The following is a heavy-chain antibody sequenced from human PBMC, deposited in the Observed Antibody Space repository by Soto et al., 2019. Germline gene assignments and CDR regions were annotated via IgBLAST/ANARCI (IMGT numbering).Heavy chain of an antibody. CDR2: VNHIGIT. D-gene: IGHD3-22*01. V-gene: IGHV4-34*01. CDR1: GRSFSGFF. CDR3: ARATQFFYDSRGYSKNFDF. J-gene: IGHJ4*02. Sequence: SETLSLTCGVSGRSFSGFFWTWIRQPPGKGLEWIGEVNHIGITNYNPSLRSRLNLSIDTAKKQFSLKLTSVTAADTAVYYCARATQFFYDSRGYSKNFDFWGQGTLVTVSS.